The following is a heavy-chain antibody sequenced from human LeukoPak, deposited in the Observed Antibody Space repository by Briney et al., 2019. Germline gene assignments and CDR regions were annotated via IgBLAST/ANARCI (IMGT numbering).Heavy chain of an antibody. Sequence: PGGSLRLSCAASGFTFSSYSMNWVRQAPGKGLEWVSFISTSSSYIYYADSVKGRFTISRDNAKNSLYLQLNSLRAEDTAVYYCARGSSDYPGIDYWGQGTLVTVSS. CDR2: ISTSSSYI. J-gene: IGHJ4*02. CDR1: GFTFSSYS. V-gene: IGHV3-21*01. CDR3: ARGSSDYPGIDY. D-gene: IGHD3-16*01.